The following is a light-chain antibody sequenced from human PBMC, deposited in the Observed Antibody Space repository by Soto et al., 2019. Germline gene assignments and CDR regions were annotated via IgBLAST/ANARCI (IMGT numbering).Light chain of an antibody. Sequence: DIQMTQSPSTLSASVGDRVTITCRASQSISSWLAWYQQKPGKAPKLLIYKATSLESGVPSRFSGSGSGTEFTLTISRLQHDDFATYYCQQYNSYSYTFGQGTKLEIK. CDR1: QSISSW. J-gene: IGKJ2*01. CDR3: QQYNSYSYT. CDR2: KAT. V-gene: IGKV1-5*03.